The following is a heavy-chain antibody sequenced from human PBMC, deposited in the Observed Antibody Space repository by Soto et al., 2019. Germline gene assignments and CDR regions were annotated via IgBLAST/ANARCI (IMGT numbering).Heavy chain of an antibody. V-gene: IGHV1-69*12. CDR2: IIPIFGTA. CDR3: ARAYWGYSYGYVGYYYYYGRDV. Sequence: QVQLVQSGAEVKKPGSSVKVSCKASGGTFSSYAISWVRQAPGQGLEWMGGIIPIFGTANYAQKFQGRVTITADESTSTAYKELSSLRAEDTAVYYCARAYWGYSYGYVGYYYYYGRDVWGQGTTVTVSS. CDR1: GGTFSSYA. D-gene: IGHD5-18*01. J-gene: IGHJ6*02.